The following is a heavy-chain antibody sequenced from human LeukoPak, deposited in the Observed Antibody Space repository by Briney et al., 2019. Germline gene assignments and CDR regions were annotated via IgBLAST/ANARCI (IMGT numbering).Heavy chain of an antibody. CDR3: ARRDYGSETTFDY. D-gene: IGHD3-10*01. CDR2: IYYSGST. V-gene: IGHV4-59*08. J-gene: IGHJ4*02. Sequence: NPSETLSLTCTVSGGSISSYYWSWIRQPPGKGLEWIGYIYYSGSTNYNPSLKSRVTISVDTSKNQFSLKLSSVTAADTAVYYCARRDYGSETTFDYWGQGTLVTVSS. CDR1: GGSISSYY.